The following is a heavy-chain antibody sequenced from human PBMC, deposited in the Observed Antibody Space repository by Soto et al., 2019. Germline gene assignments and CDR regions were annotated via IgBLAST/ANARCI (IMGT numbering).Heavy chain of an antibody. V-gene: IGHV1-3*01. Sequence: QVQLVQSGAEVKKPGASVKVSCKASGYTFTSYAMHWVRQDPGQRLEWMGWINAGNGNTKYSQKLQCRVTITRDTSATTAYMELSSLRSEDTTVYYCASVGGIRGSKLGDYWGQGTLVTVSS. D-gene: IGHD2-15*01. J-gene: IGHJ4*02. CDR1: GYTFTSYA. CDR2: INAGNGNT. CDR3: ASVGGIRGSKLGDY.